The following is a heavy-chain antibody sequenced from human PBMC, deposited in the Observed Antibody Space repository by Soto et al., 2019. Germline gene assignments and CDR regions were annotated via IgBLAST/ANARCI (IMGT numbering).Heavy chain of an antibody. D-gene: IGHD3-22*01. Sequence: LSLTCTVSGGSISSGGYYWSWIRQHPGKGLEWIGYIYYSGSTYYNPSLKSRVTISVDTSKDQFSLKLSSVTAADTAVYYCARERRKRVSGYYNWFDPWGQGTRVTVSS. CDR1: GGSISSGGYY. CDR3: ARERRKRVSGYYNWFDP. J-gene: IGHJ5*02. V-gene: IGHV4-31*03. CDR2: IYYSGST.